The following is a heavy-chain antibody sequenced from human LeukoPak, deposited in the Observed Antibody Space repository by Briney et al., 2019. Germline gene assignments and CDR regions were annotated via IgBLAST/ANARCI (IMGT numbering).Heavy chain of an antibody. J-gene: IGHJ6*02. Sequence: SETLSLTCAVYGGSFSDYYWTWIRQPPGKGLEWIGEINHSGSPNNNPSLKSRVSISFDTSKNQFSLKLSSVTAADTAVYYCARNPLSVYYDSTGYYYGMDVWGQGTTVTVSS. CDR2: INHSGSP. V-gene: IGHV4-34*01. CDR1: GGSFSDYY. D-gene: IGHD3-22*01. CDR3: ARNPLSVYYDSTGYYYGMDV.